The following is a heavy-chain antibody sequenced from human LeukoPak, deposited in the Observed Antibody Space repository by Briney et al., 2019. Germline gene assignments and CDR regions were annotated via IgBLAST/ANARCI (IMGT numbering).Heavy chain of an antibody. CDR2: IYPGDSDT. Sequence: GESLKISCKGSGFTFTTYWIGWVRQMPGKGLEWLGTIYPGDSDTRYSPSFQGQVTISADKSISTAYLQWSSLKASDTATYYCARGRGYSYNYYYFDYWGQGTLVTVSS. D-gene: IGHD5-12*01. V-gene: IGHV5-51*01. CDR1: GFTFTTYW. CDR3: ARGRGYSYNYYYFDY. J-gene: IGHJ4*02.